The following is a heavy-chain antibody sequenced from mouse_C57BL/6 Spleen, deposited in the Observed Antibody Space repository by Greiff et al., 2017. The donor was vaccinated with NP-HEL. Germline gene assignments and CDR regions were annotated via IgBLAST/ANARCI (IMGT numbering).Heavy chain of an antibody. Sequence: VQLQQPGAELVKPGASVKLSCKASGYTFTSYWMQWVKQRPGQGLEWIGEIDPSDSYTNYNQKFKGKATLTVDTSSSTAYMQLSSLTSEDSAVYYCARYYGSSPDYWGQGTTLTVSS. CDR1: GYTFTSYW. V-gene: IGHV1-50*01. CDR2: IDPSDSYT. J-gene: IGHJ2*01. D-gene: IGHD1-1*01. CDR3: ARYYGSSPDY.